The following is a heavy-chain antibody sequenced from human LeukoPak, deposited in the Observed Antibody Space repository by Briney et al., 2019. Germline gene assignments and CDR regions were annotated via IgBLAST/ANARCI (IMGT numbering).Heavy chain of an antibody. J-gene: IGHJ4*02. Sequence: GGSLRLSCAASGFTFSSYAMSWVRQAPGKGLEWVSAISGSGGSTYYADSVKGRFTISRDNSKNTLYLQMNSLRAEDTAVYYCAKDWSGYYGSGSYYNNWGQGTLVTVSP. CDR3: AKDWSGYYGSGSYYNN. CDR1: GFTFSSYA. D-gene: IGHD3-10*01. CDR2: ISGSGGST. V-gene: IGHV3-23*01.